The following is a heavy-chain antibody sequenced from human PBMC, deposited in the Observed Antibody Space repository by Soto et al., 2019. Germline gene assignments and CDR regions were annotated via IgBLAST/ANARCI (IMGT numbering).Heavy chain of an antibody. J-gene: IGHJ2*01. V-gene: IGHV4-30-4*01. Sequence: QVQLQESGPGLVQPSQTLSLTYTVSGGSISGGVSYWSWIRQPPGKGLEWIGYIFYSGSTHYNPSLKSRVTTSVDTSKNQFSLRLSSVTAADTAVYYCAREIIPLTTDWYFDLWCRGTLVTVSS. CDR3: AREIIPLTTDWYFDL. D-gene: IGHD4-17*01. CDR2: IFYSGST. CDR1: GGSISGGVSY.